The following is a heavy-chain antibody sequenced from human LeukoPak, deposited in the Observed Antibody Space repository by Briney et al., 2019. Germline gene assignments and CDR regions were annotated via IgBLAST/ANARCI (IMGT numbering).Heavy chain of an antibody. J-gene: IGHJ4*02. CDR3: ARDRRFGIETDFDY. V-gene: IGHV1-69*13. CDR1: GGTFSSYA. CDR2: IIPIFGTA. Sequence: GASVKVSCKASGGTFSSYAISWVRQAPGQGLEWMGGIIPIFGTANYAQKFQGRVTITADESTSTAYMELSSLRSEDTAVYYCARDRRFGIETDFDYWGQGTLVTVSS. D-gene: IGHD3-3*01.